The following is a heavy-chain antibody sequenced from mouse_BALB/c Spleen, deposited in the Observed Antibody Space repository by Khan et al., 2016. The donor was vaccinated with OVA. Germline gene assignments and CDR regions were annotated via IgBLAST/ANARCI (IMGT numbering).Heavy chain of an antibody. V-gene: IGHV3-2*02. J-gene: IGHJ4*01. CDR3: ARDGSRYYYAMDY. D-gene: IGHD2-3*01. CDR2: ISASGST. CDR1: GYSITSDYV. Sequence: EVQLQESGPGLVKPSQSLSLTCTITGYSITSDYVRNWLRQLPGNKLERMGYISASGSTNYNPALKSRTSITGNTSKHQFFLKLNTVTTEDTATYYCARDGSRYYYAMDYWGQGTSVTVSS.